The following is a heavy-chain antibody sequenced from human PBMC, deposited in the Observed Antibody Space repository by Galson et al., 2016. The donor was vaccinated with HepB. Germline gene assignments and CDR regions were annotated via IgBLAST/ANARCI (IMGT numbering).Heavy chain of an antibody. CDR2: INAGNGDT. J-gene: IGHJ6*02. D-gene: IGHD2/OR15-2a*01. V-gene: IGHV1-3*01. Sequence: SVKVSCKASGYSFITYAMHWVRQAPGQRLEWMGWINAGNGDTKYSQKLQGRVTITRDTSASTAYMELSSLRSEDTAVYFCARAGSTSLVHGWAYRMDVWGQGTTVTVSS. CDR1: GYSFITYA. CDR3: ARAGSTSLVHGWAYRMDV.